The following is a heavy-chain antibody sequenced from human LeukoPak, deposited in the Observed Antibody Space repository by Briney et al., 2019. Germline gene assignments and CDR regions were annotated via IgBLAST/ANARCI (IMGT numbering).Heavy chain of an antibody. J-gene: IGHJ4*02. CDR3: AKDHCGGSCYSPDY. V-gene: IGHV3-7*03. D-gene: IGHD2-15*01. Sequence: QTGGSLRLSCAASGFTFSSYWMSWVRQAPGKGLEWVANIKQDGSEKYYVDSVKGRFTISRDNAKNLLYLQMNSLRAEDTAVYYCAKDHCGGSCYSPDYWGQGTLVTVSS. CDR2: IKQDGSEK. CDR1: GFTFSSYW.